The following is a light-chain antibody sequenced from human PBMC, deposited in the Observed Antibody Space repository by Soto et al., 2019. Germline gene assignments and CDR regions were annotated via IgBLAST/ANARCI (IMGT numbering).Light chain of an antibody. CDR2: EVS. CDR3: CSYAGSSTYVV. V-gene: IGLV2-23*02. J-gene: IGLJ2*01. Sequence: QSALTQSASVSGSPGQSITISCTGSSRDVGNYNLVSWYQQHPGKAPKLMIYEVSKRPSGVANRFSGSKSGNTASLTISGLQADDEADYYCCSYAGSSTYVVFGGGTKLTVL. CDR1: SRDVGNYNL.